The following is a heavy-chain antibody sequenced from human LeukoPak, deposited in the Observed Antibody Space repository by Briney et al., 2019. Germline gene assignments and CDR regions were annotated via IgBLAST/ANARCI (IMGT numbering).Heavy chain of an antibody. CDR3: ANGLWLQWGDY. V-gene: IGHV3-23*01. D-gene: IGHD5-18*01. J-gene: IGHJ4*02. Sequence: GSLSLPCTASGFPFNSYDMTWVRQAPGEGLEWVSSITTSGSIYYADSVKGRFTISRDNSKTTLYLQMNSLRAEDTAVYYCANGLWLQWGDYWGQGTLVTVSP. CDR2: ITTSGSI. CDR1: GFPFNSYD.